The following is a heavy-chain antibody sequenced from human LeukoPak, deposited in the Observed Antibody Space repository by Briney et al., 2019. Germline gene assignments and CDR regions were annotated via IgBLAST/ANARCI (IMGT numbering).Heavy chain of an antibody. J-gene: IGHJ3*02. D-gene: IGHD6-19*01. CDR1: GYTFTSYA. CDR2: INTNTGNP. CDR3: ARDYLWLVQDDAFDI. V-gene: IGHV7-4-1*02. Sequence: GASVKVSCKASGYTFTSYAMNWVRQAPGQGLEWMGWINTNTGNPTYAQGFTGRFVFSLDTSVSTAYLQISSLKAEDTAVYYCARDYLWLVQDDAFDIWGQGTMVTVSS.